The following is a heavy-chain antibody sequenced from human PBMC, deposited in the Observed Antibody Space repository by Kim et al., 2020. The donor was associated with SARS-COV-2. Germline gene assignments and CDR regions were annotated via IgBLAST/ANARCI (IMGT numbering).Heavy chain of an antibody. V-gene: IGHV1-69*04. D-gene: IGHD6-19*01. CDR2: IIPILGIA. CDR1: GGTFSSYT. Sequence: SVKVSCKASGGTFSSYTISWVRQAPGQGLEWMGRIIPILGIANYAQKFQGRVTITADKSTSTAYMELSSLRSEDTAVYYCARDGAYGGIAVAGGWFDPWGQGTLVTVSS. CDR3: ARDGAYGGIAVAGGWFDP. J-gene: IGHJ5*02.